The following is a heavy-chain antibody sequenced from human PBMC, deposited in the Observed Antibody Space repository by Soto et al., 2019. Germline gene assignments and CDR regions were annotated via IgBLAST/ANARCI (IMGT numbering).Heavy chain of an antibody. V-gene: IGHV3-53*01. CDR1: WFTVIRNY. J-gene: IGHJ3*02. CDR2: IYSGGST. CDR3: AAIHSEYCSGGSCYTDDAFDI. D-gene: IGHD2-15*01. Sequence: GSLRLSCAASWFTVIRNYMSWVRQAPGKGLEWVSVIYSGGSTYYADSAKGRFTISRDNSKNTLYLQMNSLRAEDTAVYYCAAIHSEYCSGGSCYTDDAFDIWGQGTMVTVSS.